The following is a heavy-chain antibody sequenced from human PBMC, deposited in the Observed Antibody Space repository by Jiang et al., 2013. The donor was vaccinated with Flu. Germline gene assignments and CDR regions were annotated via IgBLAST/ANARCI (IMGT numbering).Heavy chain of an antibody. J-gene: IGHJ3*01. V-gene: IGHV5-51*01. CDR2: ILPLDSDA. D-gene: IGHD3-16*02. CDR3: ARQVTFGGVIVKDAFDV. Sequence: LRISCETSGYKFTNFWIGWVRQKPGKGLEWMGIILPLDSDARYSPSFQGQVTMSADQSISTAYLHWSSLQTSDTATYYCARQVTFGGVIVKDAFDVWGQGTLVNVSS. CDR1: GYKFTNFW.